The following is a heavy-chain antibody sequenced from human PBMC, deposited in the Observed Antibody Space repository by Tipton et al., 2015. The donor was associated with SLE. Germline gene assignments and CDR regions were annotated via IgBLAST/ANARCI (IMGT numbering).Heavy chain of an antibody. Sequence: TLSITCAVYGGSFSGYYWSWIRQPPGKGLQWIGEINHSGSTNYNPPLKSRVTISVDTSKNQFSLKLSSVTAADTAVYYCASSLGSSGYLGQGTLVTVSS. CDR1: GGSFSGYY. V-gene: IGHV4-34*01. J-gene: IGHJ4*02. CDR3: ASSLGSSGY. CDR2: INHSGST. D-gene: IGHD6-25*01.